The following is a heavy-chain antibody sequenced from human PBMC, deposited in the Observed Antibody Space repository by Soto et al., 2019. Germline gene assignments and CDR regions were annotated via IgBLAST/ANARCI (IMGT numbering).Heavy chain of an antibody. Sequence: GGSLTLSCAPSGFAFSSYWMQWVRQAPGRGPVWVSRISSNGRNTTYADFVKGRFTISRDNAANTLHLQMSSLTDADTAVYYCVKASTVTGVGGYRWGQGTLVTVSS. CDR1: GFAFSSYW. V-gene: IGHV3-74*01. CDR3: VKASTVTGVGGYR. CDR2: ISSNGRNT. D-gene: IGHD6-19*01. J-gene: IGHJ5*02.